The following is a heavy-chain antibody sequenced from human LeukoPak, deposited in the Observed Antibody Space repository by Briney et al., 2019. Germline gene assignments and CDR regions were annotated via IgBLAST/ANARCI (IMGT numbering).Heavy chain of an antibody. CDR3: ARGRVRETFDI. V-gene: IGHV4-34*01. CDR2: INHGGST. D-gene: IGHD5-24*01. J-gene: IGHJ3*02. CDR1: GGSFSGYY. Sequence: SETLSLTCAVYGGSFSGYYWSWIRQPPGKGLEWIGEINHGGSTNYNPSLKSRVTISVDTSKNQFSLKLSSVTAADTAVYYCARGRVRETFDIWGQGTMVTVSS.